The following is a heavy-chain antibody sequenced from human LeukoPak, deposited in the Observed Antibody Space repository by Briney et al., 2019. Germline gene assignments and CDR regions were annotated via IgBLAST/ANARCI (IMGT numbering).Heavy chain of an antibody. Sequence: GGSLRLSCVVSELNFKTHAMHWVRPPPGKGLEWVAGLSFDASGRNYADSVKGRFTISRENSKNTLYLQMHSLSPEDTAVYFCARDLQEISSFYFDYWGQGSLVTVSS. CDR2: LSFDASGR. V-gene: IGHV3-30*04. CDR3: ARDLQEISSFYFDY. CDR1: ELNFKTHA. D-gene: IGHD3-16*02. J-gene: IGHJ4*02.